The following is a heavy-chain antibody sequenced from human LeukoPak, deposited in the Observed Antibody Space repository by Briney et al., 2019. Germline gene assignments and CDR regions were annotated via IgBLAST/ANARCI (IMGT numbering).Heavy chain of an antibody. CDR1: GFSFISYG. D-gene: IGHD4-17*01. CDR3: AKRPSDYGDYVAYFDY. Sequence: GGSLRLSCAASGFSFISYGMHWVRQAPGKGLEWVGVISDDGRNKKYADSVKGRFTISRDNSKDTLYLQMNSLRDEDTAVYYCAKRPSDYGDYVAYFDYWGQGTLVTVSS. V-gene: IGHV3-30*18. CDR2: ISDDGRNK. J-gene: IGHJ4*02.